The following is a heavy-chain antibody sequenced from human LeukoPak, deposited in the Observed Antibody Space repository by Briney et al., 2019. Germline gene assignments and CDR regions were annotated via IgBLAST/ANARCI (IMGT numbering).Heavy chain of an antibody. Sequence: SVKVSCKASGGTFSSYAISWVRQAPGQGLEWMGGIIPISGTANYAQKFQGRVTITADESTSTAYMELSSLRSEDTAVYYCATWGTEYFDYWGQGTLVTVSS. V-gene: IGHV1-69*13. CDR1: GGTFSSYA. CDR2: IIPISGTA. CDR3: ATWGTEYFDY. D-gene: IGHD1-1*01. J-gene: IGHJ4*02.